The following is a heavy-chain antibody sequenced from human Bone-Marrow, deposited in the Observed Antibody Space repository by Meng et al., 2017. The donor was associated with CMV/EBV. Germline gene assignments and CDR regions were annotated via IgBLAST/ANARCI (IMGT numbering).Heavy chain of an antibody. CDR3: ARVVVPAAIMWFDP. V-gene: IGHV1-2*02. Sequence: ASVKVSCKASGYTFTSYGISWVRQAPGQGLEWMGWINPNSGGTNYAQKFQGRVTMTRDTSISTAYMELSRLRSDDTAVYYCARVVVPAAIMWFDPWGQGTLVTVSS. CDR1: GYTFTSYG. CDR2: INPNSGGT. J-gene: IGHJ5*02. D-gene: IGHD2-2*02.